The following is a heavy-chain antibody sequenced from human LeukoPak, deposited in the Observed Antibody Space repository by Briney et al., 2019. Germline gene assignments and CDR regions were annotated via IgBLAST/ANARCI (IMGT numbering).Heavy chain of an antibody. Sequence: GGSLRLSCAASGLTFGTSWMLWVRQAPGKGLVWVSFINRDGSGENYVASVRGRFTVSRDNAKNSLYLQMSSLRAEDTAVYYCARGMSGSYDYWGQGTRVTVSS. CDR3: ARGMSGSYDY. V-gene: IGHV3-7*05. J-gene: IGHJ4*02. D-gene: IGHD1-26*01. CDR1: GLTFGTSW. CDR2: INRDGSGE.